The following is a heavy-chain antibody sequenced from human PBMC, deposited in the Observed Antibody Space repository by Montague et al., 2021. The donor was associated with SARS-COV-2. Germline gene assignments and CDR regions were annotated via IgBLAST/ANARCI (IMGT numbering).Heavy chain of an antibody. J-gene: IGHJ6*02. D-gene: IGHD2-2*01. Sequence: SETLSLTCTVSGGSISSYYWSWIRQTPERGLLWIGYISYSGNTNYNPSLKSRVTISIDTSKNHFTLRLSSVTAADTTVYYCANFRRTQLLSETLYDGIDVWGQGIMVTVSS. CDR1: GGSISSYY. CDR3: ANFRRTQLLSETLYDGIDV. CDR2: ISYSGNT. V-gene: IGHV4-59*01.